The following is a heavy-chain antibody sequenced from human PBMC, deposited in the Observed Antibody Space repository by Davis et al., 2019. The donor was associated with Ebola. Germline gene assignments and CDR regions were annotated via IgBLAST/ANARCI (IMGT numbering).Heavy chain of an antibody. V-gene: IGHV3-30*03. D-gene: IGHD6-13*01. Sequence: GGSLRLSCTDSVITFSSYAMTWVRQAPGKGLEWVAVISYDGSNKYYADSVKGRFTISRDNSKNTLYLQMNSLRAEDTAVYYCARDFGLAAAGTAFDYWGQGTLVTVSS. J-gene: IGHJ4*02. CDR1: VITFSSYA. CDR2: ISYDGSNK. CDR3: ARDFGLAAAGTAFDY.